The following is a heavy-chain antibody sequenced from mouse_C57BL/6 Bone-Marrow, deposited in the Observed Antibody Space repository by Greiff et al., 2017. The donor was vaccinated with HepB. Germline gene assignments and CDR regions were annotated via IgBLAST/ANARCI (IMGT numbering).Heavy chain of an antibody. CDR2: ISDGGSYT. CDR3: ARETGTSMDY. Sequence: EVMLVESGGGLVKPGGSLKLSCAASGFTFSSYAMSWVRQTPEKRLEWVATISDGGSYTYYPDNVKGRFTISRDNAKNNLYLQMSHLKSEDTAMYYCARETGTSMDYWGQGTTLTVSS. CDR1: GFTFSSYA. J-gene: IGHJ2*01. V-gene: IGHV5-4*01. D-gene: IGHD4-1*01.